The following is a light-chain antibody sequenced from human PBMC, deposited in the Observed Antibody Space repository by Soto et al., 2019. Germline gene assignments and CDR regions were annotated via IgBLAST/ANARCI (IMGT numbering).Light chain of an antibody. V-gene: IGKV3-20*01. CDR2: GAS. CDR1: QSVSSSY. J-gene: IGKJ1*01. CDR3: QQSGSSSWT. Sequence: EIVLTLSPGTLSLSPGERATLSCRASQSVSSSYLTWYQQRPGQAPRLLIYGASNRATGIPDRFSGSGSATDFTLTISSLEPEDFSVYYCQQSGSSSWTFGQGTKVDIK.